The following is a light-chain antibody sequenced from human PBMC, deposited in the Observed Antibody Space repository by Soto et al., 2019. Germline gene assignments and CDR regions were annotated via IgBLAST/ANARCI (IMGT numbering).Light chain of an antibody. CDR1: QSVSSSY. J-gene: IGKJ2*01. CDR2: GAS. Sequence: EIVLTQSPGTLSLSPGERATLSCRASQSVSSSYLAWYQHKPGQAPRLLIYGASSRAAGIPDRVSGSGSGTDFTLTISRPEPEEFAVYYCQQYGSAPHTFGQGTKLEIK. V-gene: IGKV3-20*01. CDR3: QQYGSAPHT.